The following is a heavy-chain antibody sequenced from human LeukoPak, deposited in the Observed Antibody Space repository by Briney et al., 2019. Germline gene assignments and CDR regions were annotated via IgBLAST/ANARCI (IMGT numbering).Heavy chain of an antibody. CDR2: INHSGST. V-gene: IGHV4-38-2*02. J-gene: IGHJ4*02. CDR3: ARESDGDPRFFDY. D-gene: IGHD5-24*01. CDR1: GYSISSGYY. Sequence: PSETLSLTCTVSGYSISSGYYWGWIRQPPGKGLEWIGEINHSGSTNYNPSLKSRVTISVDTSKNQFSLKLTSVTAADTALYYCARESDGDPRFFDYWGQGTLVTVSS.